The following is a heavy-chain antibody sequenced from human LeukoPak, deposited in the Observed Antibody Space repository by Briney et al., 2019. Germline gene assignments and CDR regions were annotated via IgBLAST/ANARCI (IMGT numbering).Heavy chain of an antibody. CDR1: GFPFSGYS. CDR2: MSILSGIT. D-gene: IGHD6-6*01. V-gene: IGHV3-21*01. CDR3: AREFEYSTSGAGY. J-gene: IGHJ4*02. Sequence: GGSLRLSCAGSGFPFSGYSMNWVRQTPGKGLEWVSSMSILSGITYYAESVKGRFTVSRDNAKNLLHLQMNSLRVEDTAIYYYAREFEYSTSGAGYWGQGTLVTVSS.